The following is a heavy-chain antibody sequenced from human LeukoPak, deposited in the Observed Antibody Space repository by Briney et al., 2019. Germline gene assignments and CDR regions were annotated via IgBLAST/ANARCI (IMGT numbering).Heavy chain of an antibody. CDR3: ATSRVCPFDY. V-gene: IGHV5-51*01. CDR1: GYSFTSYW. D-gene: IGHD2-2*01. CDR2: IYPGDSDT. Sequence: GESLQISCKGSGYSFTSYWIGWVRQMPGEGLEWMGIIYPGDSDTRYSPSFQGQVTVSADKSISTAYLQWSSLKASDTAMYYCATSRVCPFDYWGQGTLVTISS. J-gene: IGHJ4*02.